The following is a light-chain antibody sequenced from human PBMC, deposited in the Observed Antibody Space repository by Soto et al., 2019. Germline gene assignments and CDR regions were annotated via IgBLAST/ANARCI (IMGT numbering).Light chain of an antibody. CDR3: QQYASFWT. J-gene: IGKJ1*01. Sequence: DIQMTQSPSTLSASVGDRVTITCRATQRISNSLAWYQQKPGKAPNLLIYKASSLATGVPSRFSGSGSGTEFTLTITSLQPDDSATYYCQQYASFWTFGQGTKVEIK. CDR2: KAS. V-gene: IGKV1-5*03. CDR1: QRISNS.